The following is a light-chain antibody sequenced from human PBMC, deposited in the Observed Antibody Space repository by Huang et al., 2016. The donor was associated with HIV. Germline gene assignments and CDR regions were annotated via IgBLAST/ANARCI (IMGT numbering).Light chain of an antibody. CDR2: GAS. V-gene: IGKV3-15*01. J-gene: IGKJ1*01. CDR1: QSFSNN. Sequence: EIVMTQSPATLSVSPGERATPSCWASQSFSNNLAWYQQQPGQAPRLLLYGASTRATGIPARFSGSGSGTEFTLTISSLQSEDFAVYYCQQYNNWPGTFGQGTKVEIK. CDR3: QQYNNWPGT.